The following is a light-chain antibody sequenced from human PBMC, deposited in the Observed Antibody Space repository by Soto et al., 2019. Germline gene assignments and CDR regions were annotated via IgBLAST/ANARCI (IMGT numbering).Light chain of an antibody. CDR2: WAP. CDR1: QSVLYSSNNKNY. CDR3: QQYESTPPT. J-gene: IGKJ2*01. Sequence: DIVMTQSPDSLAVSLGERATINCKSSQSVLYSSNNKNYLAWYQQRPGQPPKLLIYWAPTRESGVPDRFGGSGSGTDFTLTITSLQAEDVAVYYCQQYESTPPTFGQGTKLEIK. V-gene: IGKV4-1*01.